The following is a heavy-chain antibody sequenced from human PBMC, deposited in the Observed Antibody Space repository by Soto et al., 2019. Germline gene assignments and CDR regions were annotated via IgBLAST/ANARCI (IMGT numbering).Heavy chain of an antibody. Sequence: GGSLRLSGAASGFTFSSYSISWVRQAPGKGLEWVSAISGSGVSTYYADSVKGRFTISRDNSKNTLYLQMNSLRAEDTAVYYCAKDPLDSSSSHWYYFDYLGQGTLLAVSS. D-gene: IGHD6-13*01. J-gene: IGHJ4*02. CDR3: AKDPLDSSSSHWYYFDY. CDR1: GFTFSSYS. V-gene: IGHV3-23*01. CDR2: ISGSGVST.